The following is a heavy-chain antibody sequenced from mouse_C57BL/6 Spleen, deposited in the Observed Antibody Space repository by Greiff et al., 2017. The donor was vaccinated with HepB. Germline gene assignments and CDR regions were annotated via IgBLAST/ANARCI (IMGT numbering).Heavy chain of an antibody. CDR1: GYSITSGYD. CDR2: ISYSGST. V-gene: IGHV3-1*01. D-gene: IGHD2-1*01. Sequence: EVKLQESGPGMVKPSQSLSHTCTVTGYSITSGYDWHWIRHFPGNKLEWMGYISYSGSTNYNPSLKSRISITHDTSKNHFFLKLNSVTTEDTATYYCARDNGNSPFAYWGQGTLVTVSA. J-gene: IGHJ3*01. CDR3: ARDNGNSPFAY.